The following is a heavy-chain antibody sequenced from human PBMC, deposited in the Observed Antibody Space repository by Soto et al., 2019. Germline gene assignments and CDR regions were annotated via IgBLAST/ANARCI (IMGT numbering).Heavy chain of an antibody. CDR3: ARDTAMDDYYYYGMDV. CDR2: IIPIFGTA. V-gene: IGHV1-69*12. J-gene: IGHJ6*02. CDR1: GGTFSSYA. D-gene: IGHD5-18*01. Sequence: QVQLVQSGAEVKKPGSSVKVSCKASGGTFSSYAISCVRQAPGQGLEWMGGIIPIFGTANFAQKFQGRVTITADESTSTAYMELSSLRSEDTAVYYCARDTAMDDYYYYGMDVWGQGTTVTVSS.